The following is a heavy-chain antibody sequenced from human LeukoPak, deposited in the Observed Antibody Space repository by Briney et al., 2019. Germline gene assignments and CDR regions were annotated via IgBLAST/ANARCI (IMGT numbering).Heavy chain of an antibody. Sequence: ASVKVSCKVSGYTLTELSMHWVRQAPGKGLEWMGGFDPEDGETIYAQKFQGRVTITADKSTSTAYMELSSLRSEDTAVYYCARDPSGSREDAFDIWGQGTMVTVSS. CDR3: ARDPSGSREDAFDI. V-gene: IGHV1-24*01. CDR2: FDPEDGET. CDR1: GYTLTELS. J-gene: IGHJ3*02. D-gene: IGHD1-26*01.